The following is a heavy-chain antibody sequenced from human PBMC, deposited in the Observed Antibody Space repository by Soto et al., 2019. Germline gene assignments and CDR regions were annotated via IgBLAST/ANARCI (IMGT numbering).Heavy chain of an antibody. D-gene: IGHD3-22*01. V-gene: IGHV1-18*01. CDR2: ISAYNGNT. CDR3: ARDTDYYDSSGYYYGSGSQTPDAFDI. Sequence: ASVKVSCKASGYTFTSYGISWVRQAPGQGLEWMGWISAYNGNTNYAQKLQGRVTMTTDTSTSTAYMELRSLRSDDTAVYYCARDTDYYDSSGYYYGSGSQTPDAFDIWGQGTMVTVSS. CDR1: GYTFTSYG. J-gene: IGHJ3*02.